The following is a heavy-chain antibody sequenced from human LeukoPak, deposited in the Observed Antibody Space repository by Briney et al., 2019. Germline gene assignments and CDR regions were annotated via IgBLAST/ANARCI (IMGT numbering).Heavy chain of an antibody. CDR2: IKQDGSEK. Sequence: GWSLRLSCAGSGLTFSSYWMSWVRQAPGKGLEWVANIKQDGSEKYYVDSVKGRFTISRDNAKNSLYLQMNSLRAEDTAVYYCARPMVRGVVPNFDYWGQGTLVTVSS. V-gene: IGHV3-7*04. J-gene: IGHJ4*02. CDR1: GLTFSSYW. D-gene: IGHD3-10*01. CDR3: ARPMVRGVVPNFDY.